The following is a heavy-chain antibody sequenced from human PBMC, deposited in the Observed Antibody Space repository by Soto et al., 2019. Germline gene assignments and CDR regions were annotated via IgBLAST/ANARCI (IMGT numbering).Heavy chain of an antibody. D-gene: IGHD3-16*01. CDR1: GGSISSYY. CDR3: ARLGGGTGVVWGYHYSRLAA. Sequence: SETLSLTCTVSGGSISSYYWSWIRQPPGKGLEWIGYIYYSGSTNYNPSLKSRVTISVDTSKNQFSLKLSSVTAADTAVYYCARLGGGTGVVWGYHYSRLAAWGQGTTVTVSS. J-gene: IGHJ6*02. CDR2: IYYSGST. V-gene: IGHV4-59*08.